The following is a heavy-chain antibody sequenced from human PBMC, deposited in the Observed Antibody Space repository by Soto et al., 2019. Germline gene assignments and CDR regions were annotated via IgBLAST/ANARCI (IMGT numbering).Heavy chain of an antibody. J-gene: IGHJ6*02. CDR3: ARGGITILGVVLGPHV. V-gene: IGHV4-31*03. CDR1: GGSISSGGYY. CDR2: IYYSGST. Sequence: SETLSLTCTVSGGSISSGGYYWRWIRQHPGKGLEWIGYIYYSGSTYYNPSLKSRVTISVDTSKNQFSLKLSSVTAADTAVYYCARGGITILGVVLGPHVWGQGTTVTVSS. D-gene: IGHD3-3*01.